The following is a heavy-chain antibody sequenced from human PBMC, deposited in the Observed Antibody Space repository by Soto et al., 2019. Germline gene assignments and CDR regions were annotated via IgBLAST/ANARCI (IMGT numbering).Heavy chain of an antibody. CDR2: INPSGDST. J-gene: IGHJ4*02. Sequence: VESLRLSCVASGFTFSRHGLSWVRQAPGKGLEWVSTINPSGDSTFYADSVKGRFTISRDNSKNTVYLQMNSLSVGDTAVYLCAKVDVSTAGSFDYWGQGALVTVSS. V-gene: IGHV3-23*01. CDR1: GFTFSRHG. CDR3: AKVDVSTAGSFDY. D-gene: IGHD6-13*01.